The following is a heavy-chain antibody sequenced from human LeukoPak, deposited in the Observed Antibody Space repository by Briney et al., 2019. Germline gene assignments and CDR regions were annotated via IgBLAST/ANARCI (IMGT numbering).Heavy chain of an antibody. Sequence: SETLSLTCTVSGGSISSYYWSWIRQPAGKGLEWIGRIYTSGSTNYNPSLKSRVTMSVDTSKNQFSLKLSSVTAADTAVYYCATGWYDTLTGYYKECWGQGTLVTVSS. V-gene: IGHV4-4*07. CDR2: IYTSGST. D-gene: IGHD3-9*01. CDR1: GGSISSYY. CDR3: ATGWYDTLTGYYKEC. J-gene: IGHJ4*02.